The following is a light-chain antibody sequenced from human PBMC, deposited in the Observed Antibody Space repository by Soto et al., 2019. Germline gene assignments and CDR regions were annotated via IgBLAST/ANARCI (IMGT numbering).Light chain of an antibody. CDR2: GAS. CDR3: QQYGSSPPIT. V-gene: IGKV3-20*01. CDR1: QSVSSSY. J-gene: IGKJ5*01. Sequence: EIVLTQSPGTLSLSPGERATLSCRASQSVSSSYLAWYQQKPGQAPRLLIYGASSRATGIPDRFIGSGSGTDFILIISRLEPEDFAVFYCQQYGSSPPITFGQGTRLEIK.